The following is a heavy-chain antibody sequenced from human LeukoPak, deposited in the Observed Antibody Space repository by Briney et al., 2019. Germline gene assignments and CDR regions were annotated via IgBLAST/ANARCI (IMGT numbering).Heavy chain of an antibody. D-gene: IGHD6-25*01. CDR3: ARYRSVPAFDP. V-gene: IGHV1-2*02. J-gene: IGHJ5*02. CDR2: INPNSGDT. Sequence: ASVKVSCKASGYTFTGHYMHWVRQAPGQGLEWMGWINPNSGDTNYAQMFQGRVTMTRDTSISTANMELSRLRSDDTAVYYCARYRSVPAFDPWGQETLVTVSS. CDR1: GYTFTGHY.